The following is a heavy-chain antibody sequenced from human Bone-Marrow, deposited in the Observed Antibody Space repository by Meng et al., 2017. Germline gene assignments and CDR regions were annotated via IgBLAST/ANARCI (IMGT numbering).Heavy chain of an antibody. D-gene: IGHD1-26*01. V-gene: IGHV3-30*18. J-gene: IGHJ4*02. CDR3: AKEGYSGSYGEYYFDH. Sequence: QVQLVESGGGVVQPGRSLRLSCAASGFTFDSYDMHWVRQAPGKGLEWVVIISYDGRNKDYADSVKGRFTISRDNSKNTLYLQMNSLRAEDTAVYYCAKEGYSGSYGEYYFDHWGQGTLVTVSS. CDR1: GFTFDSYD. CDR2: ISYDGRNK.